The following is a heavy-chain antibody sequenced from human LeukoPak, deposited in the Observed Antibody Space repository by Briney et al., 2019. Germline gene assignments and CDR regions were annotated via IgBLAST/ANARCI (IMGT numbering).Heavy chain of an antibody. CDR2: IIPIFGTA. V-gene: IGHV1-69*13. D-gene: IGHD3-22*01. J-gene: IGHJ5*02. Sequence: ASVKVSCKASGGTFSSYAISWVRQAPGQGLEWMGGIIPIFGTANYAQKFQGRVTITADESTSTAYMELSSLRSEDTAVYYCARAPYDSSGFLNWIDTWGQGTLVTVSS. CDR1: GGTFSSYA. CDR3: ARAPYDSSGFLNWIDT.